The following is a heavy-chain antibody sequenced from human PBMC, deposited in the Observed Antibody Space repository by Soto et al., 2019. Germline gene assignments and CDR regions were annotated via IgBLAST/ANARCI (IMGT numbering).Heavy chain of an antibody. CDR2: IGSSGITI. Sequence: GGSLTLSCAASGFPFSDYYMSWIRQAPGKGLEWVSYIGSSGITIFYSDSVKGRFTISRDNANNSLYLQMNSLRAEDTAVYYCASLYCTGGTCDSDWFDTWGQGTLVTLSS. CDR1: GFPFSDYY. V-gene: IGHV3-11*01. D-gene: IGHD2-15*01. CDR3: ASLYCTGGTCDSDWFDT. J-gene: IGHJ5*02.